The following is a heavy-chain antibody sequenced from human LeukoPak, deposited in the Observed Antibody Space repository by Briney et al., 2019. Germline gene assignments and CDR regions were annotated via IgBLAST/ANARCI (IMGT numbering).Heavy chain of an antibody. D-gene: IGHD3-16*02. V-gene: IGHV4-4*07. CDR2: IYTSGST. CDR3: ARETTKRDYDYVWGSYQPLFDY. CDR1: GGSISSYY. J-gene: IGHJ4*02. Sequence: PSETLSLTCSVSGGSISSYYWSWIRQPAGKGLEWIGRIYTSGSTNYNPSLKSRVTMSVDTSKNQFSLKLSSVTAADTAVYYCARETTKRDYDYVWGSYQPLFDYWGQGTLVTVSS.